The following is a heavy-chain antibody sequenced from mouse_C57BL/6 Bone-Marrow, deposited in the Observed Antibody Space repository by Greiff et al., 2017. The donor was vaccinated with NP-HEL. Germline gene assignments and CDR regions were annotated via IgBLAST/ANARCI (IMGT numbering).Heavy chain of an antibody. J-gene: IGHJ4*01. CDR1: GFTFSSYG. CDR3: ARPYYSNYVDAMDY. V-gene: IGHV5-6*01. Sequence: EVKLVESGGDLVKPGGSLKLSCAASGFTFSSYGMSWVRQTPDKRLEWVATISSGGSYTYYPDSVKGRFTISRDNAKNTLYLQMSSLKSEDTAMYYCARPYYSNYVDAMDYWGQGTSVTVSS. D-gene: IGHD2-5*01. CDR2: ISSGGSYT.